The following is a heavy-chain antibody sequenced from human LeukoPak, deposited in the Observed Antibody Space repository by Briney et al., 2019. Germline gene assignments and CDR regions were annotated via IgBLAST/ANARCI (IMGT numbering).Heavy chain of an antibody. CDR3: ARDRAAGASDY. J-gene: IGHJ4*02. Sequence: GSLRLSCAASGFTFSSYGMHWVRQAPGKGLEGVAVIWYDGSNKYYADSVKGRFTISRDNSKNTLYLQMNSLRAEDTAVYYCARDRAAGASDYWGQGTLVTVSS. CDR1: GFTFSSYG. D-gene: IGHD6-13*01. CDR2: IWYDGSNK. V-gene: IGHV3-33*01.